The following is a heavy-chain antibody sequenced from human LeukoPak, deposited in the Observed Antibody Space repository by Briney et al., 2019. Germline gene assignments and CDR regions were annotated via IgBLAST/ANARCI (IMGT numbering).Heavy chain of an antibody. D-gene: IGHD5-18*01. CDR3: AREYVDTAMVTSFDY. CDR1: GGTFSSYA. J-gene: IGHJ4*02. Sequence: SVKVSCKASGGTFSSYAISWVRQAPGQGLEWMGGIIPTFGTANYAQKFQGRVTITADESTSTAYMELSSLRSEDTAVYYCAREYVDTAMVTSFDYWGQGTLVTVSS. V-gene: IGHV1-69*13. CDR2: IIPTFGTA.